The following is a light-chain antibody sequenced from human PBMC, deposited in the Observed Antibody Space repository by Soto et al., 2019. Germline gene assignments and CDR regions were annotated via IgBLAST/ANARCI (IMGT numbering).Light chain of an antibody. CDR3: QQYDSYPYT. CDR1: QNINRW. V-gene: IGKV1-5*03. J-gene: IGKJ2*01. Sequence: DIQMTQFPSTLSASVGDRVTITCRASQNINRWLAWYQQKPGEAPKFLIYRASSLESGVPARFSGNGSGTEFALTINSLQPDDFATYYCQQYDSYPYTFGRGAKVEIK. CDR2: RAS.